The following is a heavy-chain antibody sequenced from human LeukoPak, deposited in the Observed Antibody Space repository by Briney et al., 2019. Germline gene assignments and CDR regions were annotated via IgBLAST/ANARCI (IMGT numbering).Heavy chain of an antibody. D-gene: IGHD4-11*01. J-gene: IGHJ4*02. V-gene: IGHV3-53*04. CDR3: ARGMTNPFDY. CDR2: IYSGGST. Sequence: PGGSLRLSCAASGFTFSDHYMDWVRQAPGKGLEWVSVIYSGGSTYYADSVKGRFTISRHNSENTLYLQMNSLRAEDTAVYYCARGMTNPFDYWGQGTLVTVSS. CDR1: GFTFSDHY.